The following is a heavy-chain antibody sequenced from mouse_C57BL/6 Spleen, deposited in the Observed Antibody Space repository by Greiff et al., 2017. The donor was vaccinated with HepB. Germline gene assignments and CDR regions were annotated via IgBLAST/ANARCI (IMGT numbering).Heavy chain of an antibody. D-gene: IGHD2-3*01. Sequence: QVQLQQPGAELVKPGASVKLSCKASGYTFTSYWMHWVKQRPGQGLEWIGMIHPNSGSTNYNEKFKSKATLTVDKSSSTAYMQLSSLTSEDSAVYYCERGGLLRWYFDVWGTGTTVTVSS. V-gene: IGHV1-64*01. CDR3: ERGGLLRWYFDV. J-gene: IGHJ1*03. CDR2: IHPNSGST. CDR1: GYTFTSYW.